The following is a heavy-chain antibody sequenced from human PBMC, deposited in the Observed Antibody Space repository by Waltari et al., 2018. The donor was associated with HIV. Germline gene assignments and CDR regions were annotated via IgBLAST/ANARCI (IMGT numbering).Heavy chain of an antibody. V-gene: IGHV4-34*01. J-gene: IGHJ4*02. CDR1: GGSFSGYY. D-gene: IGHD3-22*01. Sequence: QVQLQQWGAGLLKPSETLSLTCTVYGGSFSGYYWTWIRQPPGKGLEWIGEVNHSGTTNYNPSLKSRVTILVDTSKNQFSLKLSSVTAADTAVYYCARGEGWLTPFDSWGQGTLVTVSS. CDR2: VNHSGTT. CDR3: ARGEGWLTPFDS.